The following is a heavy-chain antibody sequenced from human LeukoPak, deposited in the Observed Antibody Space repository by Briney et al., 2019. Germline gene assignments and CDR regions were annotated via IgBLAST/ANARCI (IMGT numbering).Heavy chain of an antibody. CDR1: GFTFSNYA. V-gene: IGHV3-23*01. CDR3: AKGISVSGSYRFHFDY. CDR2: ISGSGGST. Sequence: GGSLRLSCAASGFTFSNYAMNWVRQAPGKGLEWLSSISGSGGSTYYADSVKGRFTISRDNSKNTLYLQMNSLRAEDTAVYYCAKGISVSGSYRFHFDYWGQGTLVTVSS. D-gene: IGHD1-26*01. J-gene: IGHJ4*02.